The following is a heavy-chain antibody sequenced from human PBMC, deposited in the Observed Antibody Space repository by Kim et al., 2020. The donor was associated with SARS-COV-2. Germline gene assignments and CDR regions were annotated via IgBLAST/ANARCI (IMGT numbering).Heavy chain of an antibody. J-gene: IGHJ6*02. CDR2: ISGSGGST. CDR1: GFTFSSYA. Sequence: GGSLRLSCAASGFTFSSYAMSWVRQAPGKGLEWVSAISGSGGSTYYADSVKGRFTISRDNSKNTLYLQMNSLRAEDTAVYYCAKDGRQQLVRNYYYGMDVWGQGTTVTVSS. D-gene: IGHD6-13*01. V-gene: IGHV3-23*01. CDR3: AKDGRQQLVRNYYYGMDV.